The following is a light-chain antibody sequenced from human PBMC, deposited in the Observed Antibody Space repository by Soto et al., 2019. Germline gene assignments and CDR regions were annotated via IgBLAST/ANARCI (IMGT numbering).Light chain of an antibody. CDR1: QSISSTY. Sequence: EIVLTQSPGTLSLSPGERATLSCRASQSISSTYLAWYQQKPGQAPRLLIYGASSRATGVPDRFSGSGSGTDFTLTISRLDPEDFAVYYCQQSGTSPLTFGGGTKVDIK. J-gene: IGKJ4*01. CDR3: QQSGTSPLT. V-gene: IGKV3-20*01. CDR2: GAS.